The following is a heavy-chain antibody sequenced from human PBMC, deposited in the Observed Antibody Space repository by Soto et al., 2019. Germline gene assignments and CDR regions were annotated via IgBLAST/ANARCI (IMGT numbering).Heavy chain of an antibody. CDR1: GFTFSNFG. D-gene: IGHD1-20*01. V-gene: IGHV3-23*01. Sequence: EVQLLESGGDLVQPGGSLRLSCTISGFTFSNFGMSWVRQAPGKGLEWVSGISGSGATTNYADSVKGRFTISRDNSKNTLNLQMNSLRAEDSAIYYCAKERYQLPERYMDVWGQGTTVTVSS. J-gene: IGHJ6*02. CDR2: ISGSGATT. CDR3: AKERYQLPERYMDV.